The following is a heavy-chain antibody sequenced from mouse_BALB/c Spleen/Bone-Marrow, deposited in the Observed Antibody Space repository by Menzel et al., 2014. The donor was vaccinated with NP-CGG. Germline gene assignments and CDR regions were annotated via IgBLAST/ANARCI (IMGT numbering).Heavy chain of an antibody. V-gene: IGHV5-12-2*01. Sequence: EVKLMESGGGLVQPGGSLKLSCAASGFTFSSYTMSWVRQTPEKRLEWVAYISNGGGSTYYPDTVKGRSTISRDNAKNTPYLQMSSLKSEDTAMYYCARQIYFPYFDYWGQGTTLTVSS. J-gene: IGHJ2*01. CDR2: ISNGGGST. D-gene: IGHD2-1*01. CDR1: GFTFSSYT. CDR3: ARQIYFPYFDY.